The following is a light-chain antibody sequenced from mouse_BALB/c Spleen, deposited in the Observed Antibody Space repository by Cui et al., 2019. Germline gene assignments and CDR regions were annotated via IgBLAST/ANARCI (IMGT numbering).Light chain of an antibody. CDR3: QQWSSNPLFT. J-gene: IGKJ4*01. Sequence: QIVFTQSPALMSASPGEKVTMTCSASSSVSYMYWYQQKPRSSPKPWIYLTSNLASGVPARFSGSGSGTSYSLTISSMEAEDAATYYCQQWSSNPLFTFGSGTKLEIK. V-gene: IGKV4-68*01. CDR1: SSVSY. CDR2: LTS.